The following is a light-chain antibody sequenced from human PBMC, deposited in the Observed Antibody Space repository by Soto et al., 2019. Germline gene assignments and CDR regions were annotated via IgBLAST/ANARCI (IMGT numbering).Light chain of an antibody. CDR1: QSVRGN. V-gene: IGKV3-15*01. CDR3: QQRRIRPLT. CDR2: GAS. Sequence: EIVMTQSPATLSVSPGERATLSCRASQSVRGNLAWYQQKPGQSPRLLIYGASSRATGIPARFSGSGSGTEFTLTISRLEPEDFAVYYCQQRRIRPLTFGQGTRLEIK. J-gene: IGKJ5*01.